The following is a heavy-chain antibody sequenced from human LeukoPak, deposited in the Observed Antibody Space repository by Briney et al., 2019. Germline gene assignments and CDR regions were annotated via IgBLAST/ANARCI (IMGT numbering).Heavy chain of an antibody. Sequence: GGSLRLSCAASGFTSDDYGMSWVRQAPGKGLEWVSGINWNGGSTGYADSVKGRFTISRDNAKNSLYLQMNSLRAEDTALYYCARVQHSRTVYYDFWSGYYFCYFDYWGQGTLVTVSS. J-gene: IGHJ4*02. D-gene: IGHD3-3*01. CDR2: INWNGGST. CDR1: GFTSDDYG. V-gene: IGHV3-20*04. CDR3: ARVQHSRTVYYDFWSGYYFCYFDY.